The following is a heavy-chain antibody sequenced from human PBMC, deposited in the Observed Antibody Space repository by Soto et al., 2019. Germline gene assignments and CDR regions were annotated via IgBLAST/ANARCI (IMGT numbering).Heavy chain of an antibody. Sequence: GESLKISCKGSGYNFTTYWIGWVRQMHGKGLEWMGIIYPGDSDTRYSPSFQGQVTISADTSISTAYLQWRSLKASDTAMYYCASALVPHVSAAFGSWGQGTLVTVSS. D-gene: IGHD2-2*01. CDR2: IYPGDSDT. CDR3: ASALVPHVSAAFGS. J-gene: IGHJ1*01. CDR1: GYNFTTYW. V-gene: IGHV5-51*01.